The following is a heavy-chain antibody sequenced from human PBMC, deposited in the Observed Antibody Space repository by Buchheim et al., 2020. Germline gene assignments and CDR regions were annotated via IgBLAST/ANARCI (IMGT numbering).Heavy chain of an antibody. J-gene: IGHJ6*02. Sequence: QLQLQESGSGLVKPSQTLSLTCAVSGGSISSGGYSWSWIRQPPGKGLERIGYIYPSGSTYYNPSLKSRVTLSVDRPKNQFSLKLSSVTAADTAVYYCASVSYYYYYGMDVWGQGTT. CDR3: ASVSYYYYYGMDV. D-gene: IGHD2-8*01. CDR1: GGSISSGGYS. V-gene: IGHV4-30-2*01. CDR2: IYPSGST.